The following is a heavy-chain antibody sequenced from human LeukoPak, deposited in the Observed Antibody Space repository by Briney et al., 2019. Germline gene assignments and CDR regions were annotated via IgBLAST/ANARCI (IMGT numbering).Heavy chain of an antibody. J-gene: IGHJ4*02. D-gene: IGHD6-19*01. Sequence: PGGSLRLSCAVSGFNFNTYSMNWVRQAPGRGPEWVSSISSTSNYIYYADSVKGRFTISRDNSKNTLYLQMNSLRAEDTAVYYCARAGAVGYSSGWSHDYWGQGTLVTVSS. CDR2: ISSTSNYI. CDR3: ARAGAVGYSSGWSHDY. V-gene: IGHV3-21*04. CDR1: GFNFNTYS.